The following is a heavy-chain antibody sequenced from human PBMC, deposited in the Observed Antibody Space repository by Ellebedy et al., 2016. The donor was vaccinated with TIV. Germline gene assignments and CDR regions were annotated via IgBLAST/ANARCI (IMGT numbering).Heavy chain of an antibody. V-gene: IGHV1-8*01. CDR3: ARGHSLSSTWYFLFPRGHDRIDF. Sequence: AASVKVSCKASGYTFTNYDIIWVRQATGQGLEWMGWMNPNSGNTDYAQKFQGRVSMTRNISTSIAYMELNILRSEDTAVYFCARGHSLSSTWYFLFPRGHDRIDFWGQGTPVTVTS. D-gene: IGHD6-13*01. CDR1: GYTFTNYD. J-gene: IGHJ4*02. CDR2: MNPNSGNT.